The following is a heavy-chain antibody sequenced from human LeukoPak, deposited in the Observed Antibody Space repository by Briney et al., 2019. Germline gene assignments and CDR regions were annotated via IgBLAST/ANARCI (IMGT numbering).Heavy chain of an antibody. Sequence: ASVKVSCKASGGTFSSYTISWVRQAPGQGLEWMGRIIPILGIANYAQKFQGGVTITADKSTSTAYMELSSLRSEDTAVYYCARDQCSGGSCYSAFDYWGQGTLVTVSS. D-gene: IGHD2-15*01. CDR3: ARDQCSGGSCYSAFDY. CDR1: GGTFSSYT. J-gene: IGHJ4*02. CDR2: IIPILGIA. V-gene: IGHV1-69*04.